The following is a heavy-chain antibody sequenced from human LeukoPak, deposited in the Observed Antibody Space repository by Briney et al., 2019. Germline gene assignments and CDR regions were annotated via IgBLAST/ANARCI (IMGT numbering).Heavy chain of an antibody. CDR3: AAPMIVVSIFAFDI. J-gene: IGHJ3*02. D-gene: IGHD3-22*01. CDR2: ISSSGSTI. CDR1: GFTFSDYY. V-gene: IGHV3-11*01. Sequence: PGGSLRLSCAASGFTFSDYYMSWIRQAPGKGLEWVSYISSSGSTIYYADSVKGRFTISRDNAKNSLYLQMNSLRAEDTAVYYCAAPMIVVSIFAFDIWGQGTMVTVSS.